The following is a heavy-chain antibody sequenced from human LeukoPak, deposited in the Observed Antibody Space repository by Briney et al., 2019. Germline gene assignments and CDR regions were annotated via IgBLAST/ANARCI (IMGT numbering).Heavy chain of an antibody. CDR1: GFTFSNYA. CDR3: AKGMEYYYGSGSYPDI. Sequence: GSLRLSCAASGFTFSNYAMSWVRQPPGKGLELVSANSGSGGNTYYADSVKGRFTISRDNSKNTLYLQMNSLRAEDTAVYYCAKGMEYYYGSGSYPDIWGQGTMVTVSS. D-gene: IGHD3-10*01. J-gene: IGHJ3*02. CDR2: NSGSGGNT. V-gene: IGHV3-23*01.